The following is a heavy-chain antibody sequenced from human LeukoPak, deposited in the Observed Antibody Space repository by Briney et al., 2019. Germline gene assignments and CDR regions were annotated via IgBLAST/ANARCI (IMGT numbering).Heavy chain of an antibody. CDR1: GGTFSSYA. V-gene: IGHV1-69*13. CDR2: IIPIFGTA. Sequence: GASVRVSCKASGGTFSSYAISWVRQAPGQGLEWMGGIIPIFGTANYAQKFQGRVTITADESTSTAYMELSSLRSDDTAVYYCARGAYYYDSSGYPAFDYWGQGTLVTVSS. CDR3: ARGAYYYDSSGYPAFDY. D-gene: IGHD3-22*01. J-gene: IGHJ4*02.